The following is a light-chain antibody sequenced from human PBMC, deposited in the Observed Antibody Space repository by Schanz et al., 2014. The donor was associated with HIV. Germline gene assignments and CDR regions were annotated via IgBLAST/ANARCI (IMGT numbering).Light chain of an antibody. CDR2: KAS. V-gene: IGKV1-5*03. CDR3: QQYHTKPYT. J-gene: IGKJ2*01. CDR1: QSISSW. Sequence: DIQMTQSPSTLSASVGDRVTITCRASQSISSWLAWYQQKPGKAPKLLIYKASNLERGVPSRFSGSGSETEFTLTISSLQPDDFATYYCQQYHTKPYTFGQGTTLDLK.